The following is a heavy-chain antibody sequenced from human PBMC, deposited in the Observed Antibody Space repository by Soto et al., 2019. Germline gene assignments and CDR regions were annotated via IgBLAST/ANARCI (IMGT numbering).Heavy chain of an antibody. Sequence: EVQLVESGGGLVKPGGSLRLSCAVSGFTLTNVWMNWVRQAPGKGLEWVGRIKSKTDGGTTDYAAPVKGRFTISRDDSKNTRYLQMNSLKTEDTAVYYCSHGYGQYFDSWGQGTLVTVSS. V-gene: IGHV3-15*07. CDR1: GFTLTNVW. D-gene: IGHD5-18*01. J-gene: IGHJ4*02. CDR2: IKSKTDGGTT. CDR3: SHGYGQYFDS.